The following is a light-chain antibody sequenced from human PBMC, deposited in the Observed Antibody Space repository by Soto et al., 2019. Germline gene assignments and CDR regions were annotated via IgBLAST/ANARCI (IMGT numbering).Light chain of an antibody. J-gene: IGKJ5*01. CDR1: QTVRTNY. CDR2: GAS. Sequence: EFVLTQSPGTLSLSPGERATLSCRASQTVRTNYLAWYQQKPGQAPRLLIFGASKRATGIPDRFSGSGSGRDFTLTISGLESEDFAVYYCQQYGSSPLISFGQGTRLEIK. V-gene: IGKV3-20*01. CDR3: QQYGSSPLIS.